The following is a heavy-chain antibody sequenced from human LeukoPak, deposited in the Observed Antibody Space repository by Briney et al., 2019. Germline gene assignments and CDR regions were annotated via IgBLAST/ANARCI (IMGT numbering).Heavy chain of an antibody. D-gene: IGHD4-17*01. CDR3: AKASRGGDYPIYYYYMDV. V-gene: IGHV3-30*18. J-gene: IGHJ6*03. Sequence: GGSLRLSCAASGFTFSDYGMHWVRQAPGKGLEWVAVISYDGSNKYYADSVKGRFTISRDNSKNTLYLQMNSLSAEDTAVYYCAKASRGGDYPIYYYYMDVWGKGTTVTVSS. CDR2: ISYDGSNK. CDR1: GFTFSDYG.